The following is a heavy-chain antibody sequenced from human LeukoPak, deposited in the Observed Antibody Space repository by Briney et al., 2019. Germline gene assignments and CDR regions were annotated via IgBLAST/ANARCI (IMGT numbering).Heavy chain of an antibody. CDR2: INHSGST. V-gene: IGHV4-34*01. CDR3: ARGDSSRDFDY. J-gene: IGHJ4*02. Sequence: SETLSLTCAVYGGSFSGYYWSWIRQPPGKGLEWIGEINHSGSTNYNPSLKSRVTISVDTSKNQFSLKLSSVTAADTAVYYCARGDSSRDFDYWGQGTLVTVSS. D-gene: IGHD4-11*01. CDR1: GGSFSGYY.